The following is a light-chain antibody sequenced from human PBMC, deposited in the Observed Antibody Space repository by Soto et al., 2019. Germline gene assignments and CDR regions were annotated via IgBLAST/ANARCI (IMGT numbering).Light chain of an antibody. CDR3: QQSYSTPS. CDR1: QNINTY. Sequence: DIQMTQCPSSLSASFGDRVSITCRASQNINTYLTWYQQKPGKAPRLLIYAASNLQDGVPSRFSGSGSGTDFTLTISSLQPEDFATYFCQQSYSTPSFGQGTRLEIK. J-gene: IGKJ5*01. V-gene: IGKV1-39*01. CDR2: AAS.